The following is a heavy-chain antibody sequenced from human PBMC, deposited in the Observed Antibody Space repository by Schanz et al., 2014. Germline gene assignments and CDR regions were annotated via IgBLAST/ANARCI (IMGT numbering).Heavy chain of an antibody. CDR3: ARGNYYDSGRNWFDP. CDR1: GGSISSYY. J-gene: IGHJ5*02. D-gene: IGHD3-10*01. Sequence: QVQLQQSGPGLVRPSETLSLTCAVSGGSISSYYWSWIRQPPGKGLEWIGYVYYSGSTNYNSSLKSRVTISVDTSKNQFSLKLSSLTAADTAVYYCARGNYYDSGRNWFDPWGQGTLVTVSS. V-gene: IGHV4-59*01. CDR2: VYYSGST.